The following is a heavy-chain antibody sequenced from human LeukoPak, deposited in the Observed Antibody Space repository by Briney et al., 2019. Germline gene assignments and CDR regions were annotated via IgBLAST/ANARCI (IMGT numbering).Heavy chain of an antibody. Sequence: SETRSLTCTDSGGSISSDYWSWIRQPPGKGLEWIGHIYYSGSTNYNPSLKSRVTISVDTSKNQISLKLSSVTAADTAVYYCARSQRMGELDYWGQGTLVTVSS. D-gene: IGHD3-16*01. V-gene: IGHV4-59*01. J-gene: IGHJ4*02. CDR2: IYYSGST. CDR1: GGSISSDY. CDR3: ARSQRMGELDY.